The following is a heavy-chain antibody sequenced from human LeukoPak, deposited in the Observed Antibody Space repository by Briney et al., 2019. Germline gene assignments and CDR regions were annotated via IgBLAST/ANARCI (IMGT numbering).Heavy chain of an antibody. CDR2: ISWNSGSI. V-gene: IGHV3-9*01. CDR1: GFTFDDYA. D-gene: IGHD1-26*01. J-gene: IGHJ4*02. Sequence: GGSLRLSCAASGFTFDDYAMHWVRQAPGKGLEWVSGISWNSGSIVYADSLKGRFTISRDNAKNSLYLQMNSLRAEDTALYYCAKGMGRIVGATTTGGFDYWGQGTLVTVSS. CDR3: AKGMGRIVGATTTGGFDY.